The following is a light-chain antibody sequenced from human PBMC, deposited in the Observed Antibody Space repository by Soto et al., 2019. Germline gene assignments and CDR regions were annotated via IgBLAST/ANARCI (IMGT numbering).Light chain of an antibody. Sequence: QSVLTQPASVPGSPGQSITISCTGSNSDIGTYNYVSWYQQHPGKAPKLVISEVSNRPSGISHRFSGSKSGNAASLTISGLQAEDEATYYCSSYTSTSTLYVFGPGTKVTVL. V-gene: IGLV2-14*01. CDR1: NSDIGTYNY. J-gene: IGLJ1*01. CDR2: EVS. CDR3: SSYTSTSTLYV.